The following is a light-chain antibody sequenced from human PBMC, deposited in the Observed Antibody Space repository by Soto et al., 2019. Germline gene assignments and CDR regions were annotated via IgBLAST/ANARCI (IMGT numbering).Light chain of an antibody. J-gene: IGKJ4*01. CDR1: QSISPW. Sequence: DIQMTQSPSPLSASVGDSVTITCRASQSISPWLAWYQQKPGKAPTLLIYKASSLEGGVPSRFSCSASGTYFNILISRLQPDDFATYYGEQYNTYPLTFGGGTTVEIK. CDR2: KAS. CDR3: EQYNTYPLT. V-gene: IGKV1-5*03.